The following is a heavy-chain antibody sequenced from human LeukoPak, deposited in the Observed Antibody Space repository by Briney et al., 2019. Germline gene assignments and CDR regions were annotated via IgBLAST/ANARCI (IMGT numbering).Heavy chain of an antibody. CDR1: GGTFSSYA. D-gene: IGHD3-22*01. CDR3: ARDYYDSSGYNSHFDY. CDR2: ITPIFGTA. Sequence: SVKVSCXASGGTFSSYAISWVRQAPGQGLEWMGGITPIFGTANYAQKFQGRVTITADESTGTAYMELSSLRSEDTAVYYCARDYYDSSGYNSHFDYWGQGTLVTVSS. V-gene: IGHV1-69*13. J-gene: IGHJ4*02.